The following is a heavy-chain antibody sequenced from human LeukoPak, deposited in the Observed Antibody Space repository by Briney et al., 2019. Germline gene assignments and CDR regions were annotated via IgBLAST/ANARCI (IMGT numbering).Heavy chain of an antibody. J-gene: IGHJ4*02. V-gene: IGHV3-64*01. CDR2: ISSNGDST. Sequence: PGGSLRLSCAASGFTFTNYAMHWVRQAPGKGLEYVSAISSNGDSTYYANSVKGRFTISRDTSKNTLYLQMGSLRVEDTAVYHCARAFSYYDFWSGYSDYWGQGTLVTVSS. D-gene: IGHD3-3*01. CDR3: ARAFSYYDFWSGYSDY. CDR1: GFTFTNYA.